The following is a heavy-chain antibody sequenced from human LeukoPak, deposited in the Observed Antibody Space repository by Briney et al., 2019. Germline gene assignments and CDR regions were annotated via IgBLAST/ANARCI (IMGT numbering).Heavy chain of an antibody. CDR2: IKQDGSEK. Sequence: GGSLRLSCAASGFTFSSYWMSWVRQAPGKGLEWVANIKQDGSEKYYVDTVKGRFTISRDNAKNSLYLQMNSLRAEDTAVYYCARGSGHPHFDFWGQGTLVTVSS. CDR3: ARGSGHPHFDF. D-gene: IGHD3-10*01. J-gene: IGHJ4*02. CDR1: GFTFSSYW. V-gene: IGHV3-7*04.